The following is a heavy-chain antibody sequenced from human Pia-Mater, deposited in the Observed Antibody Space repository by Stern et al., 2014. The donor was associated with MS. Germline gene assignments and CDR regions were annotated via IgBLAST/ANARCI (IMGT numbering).Heavy chain of an antibody. CDR3: STLVAH. D-gene: IGHD3-16*02. CDR2: ISSSGTSV. J-gene: IGHJ4*02. Sequence: VQLVQSGGGLVKPGGSPRLSCAASGFNFNDLYINWIRQSPGKGLEGIAYISSSGTSVHYADSVKGRFIVSRNKDSNSFYLQMDSLRAEDTAIYYCSTLVAHWGQGTLVTVSS. V-gene: IGHV3-11*01. CDR1: GFNFNDLY.